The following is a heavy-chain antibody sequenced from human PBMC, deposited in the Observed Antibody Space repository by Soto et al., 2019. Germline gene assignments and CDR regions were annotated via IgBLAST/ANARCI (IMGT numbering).Heavy chain of an antibody. V-gene: IGHV3-30*18. CDR1: GFTLSSTG. CDR3: AKDWASSGWFTWFDP. CDR2: ISYDGSNT. Sequence: QVQLVESGGGVVQPGRSLRLSCVASGFTLSSTGMHWVRQAPGKGREWVAMISYDGSNTFYADSVKGRFTISRDNSWNTLYLQMDSLRPEYTSVYYCAKDWASSGWFTWFDPWGQGTLVTVSS. J-gene: IGHJ5*02. D-gene: IGHD6-19*01.